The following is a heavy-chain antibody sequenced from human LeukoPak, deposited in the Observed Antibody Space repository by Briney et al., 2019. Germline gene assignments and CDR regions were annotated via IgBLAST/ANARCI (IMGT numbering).Heavy chain of an antibody. CDR3: ARSAVGVFGTNFDY. CDR2: IYYSGST. D-gene: IGHD3-10*01. CDR1: GGSISSSSYY. Sequence: PSETLSLTCTVSGGSISSSSYYWGWIRQPPGKGLEWIGSIYYSGSTYYNPSLKSRVTMSVGTSKNQFSLKLTSVTAADTAVYYCARSAVGVFGTNFDYWGQGTLVTVSS. V-gene: IGHV4-39*01. J-gene: IGHJ4*02.